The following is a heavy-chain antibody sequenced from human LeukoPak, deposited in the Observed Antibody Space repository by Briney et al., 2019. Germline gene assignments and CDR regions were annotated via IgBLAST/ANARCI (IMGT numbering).Heavy chain of an antibody. J-gene: IGHJ5*02. D-gene: IGHD3-16*01. V-gene: IGHV4-59*01. CDR3: ASGGFKAFDP. CDR1: GGSISSYY. Sequence: SETLSLTCTVSGGSISSYYWSWIRQPPGKGLEWIGYIYYSGSTNYNPSLKCRVTISVDTSKNQFSLKLSSVTAADTAVYYCASGGFKAFDPWGQGTLVTVSS. CDR2: IYYSGST.